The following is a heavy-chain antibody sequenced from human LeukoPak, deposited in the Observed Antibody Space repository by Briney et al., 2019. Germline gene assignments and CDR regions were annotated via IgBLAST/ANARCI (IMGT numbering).Heavy chain of an antibody. J-gene: IGHJ4*02. CDR1: GGSFSGYY. Sequence: SETLSLTCAVYGGSFSGYYWSWIRQPPGKGLEWIGEINRSGRPNYNPSLKSRVTISVDTSKNQFSLKLSSVTAADTAVYYCARGLPVILGRFNDYWGQGTLVTVSS. D-gene: IGHD3-16*01. CDR2: INRSGRP. CDR3: ARGLPVILGRFNDY. V-gene: IGHV4-34*01.